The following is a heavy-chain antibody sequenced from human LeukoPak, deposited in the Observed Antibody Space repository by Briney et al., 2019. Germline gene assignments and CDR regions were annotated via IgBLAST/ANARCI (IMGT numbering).Heavy chain of an antibody. Sequence: SETLSLTCAVYGGSFSGYYWSWIRQPPGKGLEWIGEINHSGSTNYNPSLKSRVTISVDTSKNQFPLKLSSVTAADTAVYYCARTPRITIFGVVIRYYFDYWGQGTLVTVSS. V-gene: IGHV4-34*01. D-gene: IGHD3-3*01. CDR2: INHSGST. J-gene: IGHJ4*02. CDR1: GGSFSGYY. CDR3: ARTPRITIFGVVIRYYFDY.